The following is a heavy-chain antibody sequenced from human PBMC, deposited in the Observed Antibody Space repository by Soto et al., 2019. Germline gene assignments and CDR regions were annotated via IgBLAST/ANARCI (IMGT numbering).Heavy chain of an antibody. CDR1: DDSINSDKYY. CDR3: ARLEGLATISYYFDF. V-gene: IGHV4-39*01. J-gene: IGHJ4*02. Sequence: PSETLSLTCSVSDDSINSDKYYWGWIRQPPGKGLEWIGSIYYRGNAYYNPSLQTRVTISLDKSKSQFSLKLNSVTAADSALFFCARLEGLATISYYFDFWGPGALVTVSS. CDR2: IYYRGNA. D-gene: IGHD3-9*01.